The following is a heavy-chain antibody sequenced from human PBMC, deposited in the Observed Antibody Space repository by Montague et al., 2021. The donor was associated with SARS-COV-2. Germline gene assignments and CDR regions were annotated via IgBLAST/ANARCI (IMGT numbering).Heavy chain of an antibody. CDR3: ARDQLIRGVPAFDM. V-gene: IGHV3-21*05. CDR1: GFTFSTYN. Sequence: SLRLSCAASGFTFSTYNMHWVRQIPGKGLEWLSYISSGSGDIFYADAVKGRFTVSRDNAKNSLFLQMNSLRAEDTAVYYCARDQLIRGVPAFDMWGQGTMVTVSS. CDR2: ISSGSGDI. D-gene: IGHD3-10*01. J-gene: IGHJ3*02.